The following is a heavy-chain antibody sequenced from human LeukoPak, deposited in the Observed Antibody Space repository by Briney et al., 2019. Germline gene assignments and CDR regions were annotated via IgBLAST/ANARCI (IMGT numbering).Heavy chain of an antibody. J-gene: IGHJ4*02. CDR2: ISRSGDST. CDR3: AKGYCSSTSCYSGCDY. V-gene: IGHV3-23*01. D-gene: IGHD2-2*01. Sequence: GGSLRLSCAASVFSFSSYSMSWVRQAPGKGLEWVSGISRSGDSTYYADSVKGRFTISRDNSKNTVYLQMNSLRAEDTAVYYCAKGYCSSTSCYSGCDYWGQGILVTVSS. CDR1: VFSFSSYS.